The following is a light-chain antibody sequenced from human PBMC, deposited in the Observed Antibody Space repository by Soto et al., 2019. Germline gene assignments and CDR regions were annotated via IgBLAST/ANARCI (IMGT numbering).Light chain of an antibody. CDR3: SSYTSSSTFVV. J-gene: IGLJ2*01. CDR2: EVS. V-gene: IGLV2-18*02. CDR1: SSDVGSYNR. Sequence: QSALTQPPSVSGSPGQSVTISCTGTSSDVGSYNRVSWYQQPPGTAPKLMIYEVSNRPSGVPDRFSGSKSGNTASLTLSGLQAEDEADYYGSSYTSSSTFVVFGGGTKLTVL.